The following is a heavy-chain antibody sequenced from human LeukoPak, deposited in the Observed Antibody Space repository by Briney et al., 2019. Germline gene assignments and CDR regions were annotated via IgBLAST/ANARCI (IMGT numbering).Heavy chain of an antibody. CDR1: GFTFSSYA. CDR3: AKAPTNAAAAGTVWFDP. V-gene: IGHV3-23*01. Sequence: PGGSLRPSCAASGFTFSSYAMSWVRQAPGKGLEWVSAINGSGDSTYYADSVKGRFTISRDNSKNTLYLQMNSLRAEDTAVYYCAKAPTNAAAAGTVWFDPWGQGTLVTVSS. CDR2: INGSGDST. J-gene: IGHJ5*02. D-gene: IGHD6-13*01.